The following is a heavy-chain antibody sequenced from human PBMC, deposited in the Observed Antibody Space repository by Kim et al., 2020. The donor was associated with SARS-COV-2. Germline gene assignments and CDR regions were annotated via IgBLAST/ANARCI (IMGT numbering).Heavy chain of an antibody. CDR2: ISSSSSYI. CDR1: GFTFSSYS. CDR3: ARDSGIAAATTYPYFDY. J-gene: IGHJ4*02. D-gene: IGHD6-13*01. V-gene: IGHV3-21*01. Sequence: GGSLRLSCAASGFTFSSYSMNWVRQAPGKGLEWVSSISSSSSYIYYADSVKGRFTISRDNAKNSLYLQMNSLRAEDTAVYYCARDSGIAAATTYPYFDYWGQGTLVTVSS.